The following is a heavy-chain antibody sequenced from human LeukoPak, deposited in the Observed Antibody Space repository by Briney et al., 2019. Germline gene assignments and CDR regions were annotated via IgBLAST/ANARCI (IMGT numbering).Heavy chain of an antibody. CDR1: GFTFSSYS. J-gene: IGHJ6*03. CDR2: IYSGGDT. V-gene: IGHV3-53*01. Sequence: PGGSLRLSCAASGFTFSSYSMNWVRQAPGKGPEWLSVIYSGGDTYYADSVKGRFTISRDNSKNMVYLQMNSLSAEDTAVYYCARTYYYQYMDVWGKGTRVTVSS. CDR3: ARTYYYQYMDV.